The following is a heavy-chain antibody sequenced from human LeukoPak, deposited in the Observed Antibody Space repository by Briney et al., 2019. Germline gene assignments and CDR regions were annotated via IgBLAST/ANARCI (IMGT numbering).Heavy chain of an antibody. CDR2: INSDGSST. CDR1: GFTFSSYG. V-gene: IGHV3-74*01. CDR3: ARGKSRVATFDY. Sequence: PGGSLRLSCAASGFTFSSYGMSWVRQAPGKGLEWVSRINSDGSSTSYADSVKGRFTISRDNAKNTLYLQMNSLRAEDTAVYYCARGKSRVATFDYWGQGTLVTVSS. D-gene: IGHD2-21*02. J-gene: IGHJ4*02.